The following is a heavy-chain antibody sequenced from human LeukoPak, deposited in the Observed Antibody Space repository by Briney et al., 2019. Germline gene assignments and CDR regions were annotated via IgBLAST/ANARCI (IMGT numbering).Heavy chain of an antibody. Sequence: ASVKVSCKASGYTFTGYYMHWVRQAPGQGLEWMGWINPNSGGTNYAQKFQGRVTMTRDTSTSTVYMELSSLRSEDTAVYYCARDRERSITIFGVVIMRDTSWFDPWGQGTLVTVSS. J-gene: IGHJ5*02. CDR2: INPNSGGT. V-gene: IGHV1-2*02. CDR1: GYTFTGYY. D-gene: IGHD3-3*01. CDR3: ARDRERSITIFGVVIMRDTSWFDP.